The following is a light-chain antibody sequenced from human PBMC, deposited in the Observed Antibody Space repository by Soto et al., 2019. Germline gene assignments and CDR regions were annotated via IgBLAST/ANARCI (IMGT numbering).Light chain of an antibody. CDR2: GAS. V-gene: IGKV3-11*01. CDR1: QSVSNNY. CDR3: QQRSNWPIT. J-gene: IGKJ5*01. Sequence: EIVLTQSPVTLSLSQVERATLSCRASQSVSNNYLAWYQQKPGQAPRLLIYGASNRATGIPARFSGSGSGTDFTLTISSLEPEDFAVYYCQQRSNWPITCGQGTRREIK.